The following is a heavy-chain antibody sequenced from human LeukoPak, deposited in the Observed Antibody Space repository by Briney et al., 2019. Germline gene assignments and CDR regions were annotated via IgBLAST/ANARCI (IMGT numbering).Heavy chain of an antibody. J-gene: IGHJ6*02. D-gene: IGHD3-9*01. CDR3: ARGVDYDILTGYHIPHRGYYYGMDV. Sequence: GASVKVSCKASGHTFTSYAMHWVRQAPGQRLEWMGWINAGNGNTKYSQKFQGRVTITRDTSASTAYMELRSLRSDDTAVYYCARGVDYDILTGYHIPHRGYYYGMDVWGQGTTVTVSS. V-gene: IGHV1-3*01. CDR2: INAGNGNT. CDR1: GHTFTSYA.